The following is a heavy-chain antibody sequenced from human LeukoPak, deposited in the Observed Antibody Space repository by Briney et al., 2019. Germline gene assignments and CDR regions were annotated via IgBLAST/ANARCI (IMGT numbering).Heavy chain of an antibody. V-gene: IGHV1-8*01. Sequence: ASVKVSCKASGYTFTSYDINWVRQATGQGLEWMGWMNPNSGNTGYAQKFQGRVTMTRNTSISTAYMELRSLRADDTAVYFCAAEYAASNFFDYWGQGTLVTVSS. D-gene: IGHD2-2*01. CDR1: GYTFTSYD. CDR2: MNPNSGNT. CDR3: AAEYAASNFFDY. J-gene: IGHJ4*02.